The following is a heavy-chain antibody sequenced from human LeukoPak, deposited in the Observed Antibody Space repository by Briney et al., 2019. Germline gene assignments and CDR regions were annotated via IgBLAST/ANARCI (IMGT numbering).Heavy chain of an antibody. CDR2: IHYSGST. J-gene: IGHJ4*02. V-gene: IGHV4-59*08. CDR3: ARHARKRLTSNWDF. CDR1: GGSISGFY. D-gene: IGHD2-21*02. Sequence: SETLSLTCTVSGGSISGFYWSWIRQPPGKGLEWIGYIHYSGSTNYNPSLKSRVIISLDTSKNQFSLRLSSVTAADTAVYYCARHARKRLTSNWDFWGQGTLVTVSS.